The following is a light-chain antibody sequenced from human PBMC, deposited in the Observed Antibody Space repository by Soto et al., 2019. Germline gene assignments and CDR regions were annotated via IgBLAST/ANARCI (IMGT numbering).Light chain of an antibody. CDR1: SSDVGGYNY. V-gene: IGLV2-14*01. CDR3: CSYTTSNTRQIV. Sequence: QSALTQPASVSGSPGQSITISCTGTSSDVGGYNYVSWYQQHPGKAPKFMIYDVSNRPSGVSNRFSGSKSGNTASFTISGLQAEDEADYYCCSYTTSNTRQIVFGTGTKVTVL. J-gene: IGLJ1*01. CDR2: DVS.